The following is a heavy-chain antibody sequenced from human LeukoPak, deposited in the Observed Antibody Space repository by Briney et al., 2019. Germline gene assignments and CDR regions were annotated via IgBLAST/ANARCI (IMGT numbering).Heavy chain of an antibody. CDR1: GYTFTAYY. J-gene: IGHJ6*02. CDR3: AREYSYYYYYGMDV. V-gene: IGHV1-2*02. Sequence: ASVKVSCKASGYTFTAYYMHWVRQAPGQGLEWMGWINPNSGGTNYAQKFQGRVTMTRDTSISTAYMELSRLRSDDTAVYYCAREYSYYYYYGMDVWGQGTTVTVSS. D-gene: IGHD5-18*01. CDR2: INPNSGGT.